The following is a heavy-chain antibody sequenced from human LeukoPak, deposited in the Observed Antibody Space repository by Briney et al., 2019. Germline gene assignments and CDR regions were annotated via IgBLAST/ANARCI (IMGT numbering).Heavy chain of an antibody. D-gene: IGHD3-10*01. V-gene: IGHV3-30*18. J-gene: IGHJ3*02. CDR3: AKDRLLLARGVIDAFDI. Sequence: GGSLRLSCAASGFTFSTYGMHWVRQAPGKGLEWVAVGIYDGDNKYFADSVKGRFTISRDNSKNTLYLQMNSLRAEDTAVYYCAKDRLLLARGVIDAFDIWGRGTMVTVSS. CDR1: GFTFSTYG. CDR2: GIYDGDNK.